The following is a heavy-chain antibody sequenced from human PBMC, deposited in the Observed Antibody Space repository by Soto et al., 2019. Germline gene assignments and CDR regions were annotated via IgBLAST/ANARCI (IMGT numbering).Heavy chain of an antibody. J-gene: IGHJ3*02. CDR1: GFTFDDYA. CDR3: AKDRVTTSDDALDI. Sequence: GGSLRLSCAASGFTFDDYAMHWVRQAPGKGLEWVSGISWNSGSIGYADSVKGRFTISRDNAKNSLYLQMNSLRAEDTALYYCAKDRVTTSDDALDIWGQGTMVTVSS. D-gene: IGHD4-17*01. V-gene: IGHV3-9*01. CDR2: ISWNSGSI.